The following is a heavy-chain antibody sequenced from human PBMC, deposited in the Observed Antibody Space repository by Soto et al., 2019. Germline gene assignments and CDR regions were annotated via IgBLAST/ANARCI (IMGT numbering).Heavy chain of an antibody. CDR2: MNPESRNT. Sequence: GASVKVSCKASGYTFTSYDINWVRQATGQGLEWMGWMNPESRNTGYAQKFQGRVTMTRDTSISTAHMELSSLTSEDTAVYYCARFVRHQLPTIDFWGQGTLVTVSS. CDR3: ARFVRHQLPTIDF. V-gene: IGHV1-8*01. J-gene: IGHJ4*02. D-gene: IGHD2-2*01. CDR1: GYTFTSYD.